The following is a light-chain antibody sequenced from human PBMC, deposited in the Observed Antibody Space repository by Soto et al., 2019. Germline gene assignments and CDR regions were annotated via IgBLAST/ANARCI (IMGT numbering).Light chain of an antibody. CDR1: QSVSSN. V-gene: IGKV3-15*01. Sequence: EIVMTQSPATLSVSPGERATLSCRASQSVSSNLAWYQQKPGQAPRLLIYGASTRAPGIPARFSGSGSGTEVTLTISSLQSEDFAVYYCQQYNKWPPYTFGQGTKLEIK. CDR3: QQYNKWPPYT. J-gene: IGKJ2*01. CDR2: GAS.